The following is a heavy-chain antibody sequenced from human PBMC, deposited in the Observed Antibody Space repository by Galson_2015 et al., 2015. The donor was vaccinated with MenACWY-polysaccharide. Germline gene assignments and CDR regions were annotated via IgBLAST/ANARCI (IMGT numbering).Heavy chain of an antibody. CDR3: ARRASSGYSSHFDY. J-gene: IGHJ4*02. D-gene: IGHD3-22*01. V-gene: IGHV1-3*01. CDR2: INAGNGNT. CDR1: GYTFTSYA. Sequence: SVKVSCKASGYTFTSYAMHWVRQAPGQRLEWMGWINAGNGNTKYSQKFQGRVTITRDTSASTAYMELSSLRSEDTAVYYCARRASSGYSSHFDYWGQGTLVTVSS.